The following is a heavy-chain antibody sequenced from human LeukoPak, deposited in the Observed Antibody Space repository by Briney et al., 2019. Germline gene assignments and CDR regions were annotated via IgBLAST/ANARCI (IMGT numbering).Heavy chain of an antibody. J-gene: IGHJ4*02. CDR2: INHSGST. V-gene: IGHV4-34*01. D-gene: IGHD6-19*01. CDR1: GGSFSGYY. Sequence: SETLSLTCAVYGGSFSGYYWSWIRQPPGKGLEWIGEINHSGSTNYNPSLKSRVTISVDTSKNQFSLKLSSVTAADTAVYYCAGRSSGWYQKVDYWGQGTLVTVSS. CDR3: AGRSSGWYQKVDY.